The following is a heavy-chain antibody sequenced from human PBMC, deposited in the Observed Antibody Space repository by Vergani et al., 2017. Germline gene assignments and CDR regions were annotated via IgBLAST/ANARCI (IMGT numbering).Heavy chain of an antibody. CDR2: ISPDGRTT. J-gene: IGHJ4*02. V-gene: IGHV3-74*03. CDR3: ARETTPY. Sequence: DVDLVESGGGFVQPGGSRRLSCAASGFSFRTFSMFWVRQPPGKGLAWVSKISPDGRTTEYADSVRGRFTISRDNSKNTLYLQMNSLRAEDTAVYYCARETTPYWGQGTLVTVSS. CDR1: GFSFRTFS. D-gene: IGHD1-1*01.